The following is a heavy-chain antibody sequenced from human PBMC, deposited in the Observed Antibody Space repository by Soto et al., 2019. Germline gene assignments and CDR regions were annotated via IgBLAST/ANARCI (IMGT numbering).Heavy chain of an antibody. Sequence: ASVKVSCKASGYTFTSYYMHWVRQAPGQGLEWMGIINPSGGSTSYAQKFQGRVTTTRDTSTSTVYMELSSLRSEDTAVYYCARGPAGYCSGGSCSDLFDYWGQGTLVTVSS. CDR1: GYTFTSYY. D-gene: IGHD2-15*01. J-gene: IGHJ4*02. V-gene: IGHV1-46*01. CDR3: ARGPAGYCSGGSCSDLFDY. CDR2: INPSGGST.